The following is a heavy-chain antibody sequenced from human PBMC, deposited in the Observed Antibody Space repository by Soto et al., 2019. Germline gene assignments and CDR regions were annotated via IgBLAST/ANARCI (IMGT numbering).Heavy chain of an antibody. D-gene: IGHD3-10*01. V-gene: IGHV3-7*01. CDR1: GFTFSIYC. J-gene: IGHJ6*02. CDR2: IKEDGSEK. CDR3: ARHYGSGSYLYYGVDV. Sequence: PGGSLRLSCAASGFTFSIYCMSWVRQAPGKGLEWVANIKEDGSEKKYVDSVKGRFTISRDNAKNSLYLQMNSLRAEDTAVYYCARHYGSGSYLYYGVDVWGQGTTVTVSS.